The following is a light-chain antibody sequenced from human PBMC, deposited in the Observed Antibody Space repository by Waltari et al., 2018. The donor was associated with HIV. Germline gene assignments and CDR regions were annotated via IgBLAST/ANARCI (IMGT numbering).Light chain of an antibody. J-gene: IGLJ3*02. CDR1: ALPRKY. Sequence: SYELTQTPSVSVSPGQTARITCSRGALPRKYTSWYRQKIGQAPALLIYKDIERPSGIPERISGSRSGTGVTLTITGVQAEDEGDYFCQSTDDEGTWVFGGGTKLTVL. CDR3: QSTDDEGTWV. V-gene: IGLV3-25*03. CDR2: KDI.